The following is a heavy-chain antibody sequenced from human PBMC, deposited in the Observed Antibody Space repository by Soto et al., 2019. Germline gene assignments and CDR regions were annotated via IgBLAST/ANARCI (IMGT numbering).Heavy chain of an antibody. CDR2: ISDSGGRT. J-gene: IGHJ2*01. CDR1: GLTFSSYA. CDR3: AKGWIQLWFGYFDL. Sequence: GGSLRLSCAASGLTFSSYAMNWVRQAPGKGLEWVSGISDSGGRTNYADSVKGRFTISRDNSKNTLYLQMNSLRGADTAVYYCAKGWIQLWFGYFDLWGRGTLVTVSS. V-gene: IGHV3-23*01. D-gene: IGHD5-18*01.